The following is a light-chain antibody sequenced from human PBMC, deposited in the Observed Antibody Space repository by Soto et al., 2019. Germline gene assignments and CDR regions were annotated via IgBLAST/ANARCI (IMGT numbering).Light chain of an antibody. CDR3: QHYGSSPQT. V-gene: IGKV3-20*01. CDR2: GAS. Sequence: EIVLTQSPGTLSLSPGERATLSCRASQSVSISYLAWYQQKPGQAPRLLIYGASNRATGIPDRFSSSGSGTDFTLTISRLEPEDFAVYYCQHYGSSPQTFGQGTKVEI. J-gene: IGKJ1*01. CDR1: QSVSISY.